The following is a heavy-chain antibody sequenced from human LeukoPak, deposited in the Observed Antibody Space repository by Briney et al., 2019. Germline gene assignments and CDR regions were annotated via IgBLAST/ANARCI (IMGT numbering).Heavy chain of an antibody. CDR1: GFTFSSYE. Sequence: GGSLRLSCAASGFTFSSYEMNWVRQAPGKGLEWVSYISSSGSTKYYADSVKGRFTISRDNAKNSLYLQMNSLRAEDTAVYYCARDDSSGYYRRFFDYWGQGTLVTVSS. V-gene: IGHV3-48*03. CDR3: ARDDSSGYYRRFFDY. CDR2: ISSSGSTK. J-gene: IGHJ4*02. D-gene: IGHD3-22*01.